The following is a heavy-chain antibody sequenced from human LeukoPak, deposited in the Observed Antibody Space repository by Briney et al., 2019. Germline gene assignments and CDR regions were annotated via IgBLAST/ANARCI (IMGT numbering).Heavy chain of an antibody. J-gene: IGHJ4*02. CDR2: ISGSGGST. Sequence: GGSLRLSCAASGFTFSSYAMSWVRQAPGKGLEWVSAISGSGGSTYYADSVKGRFTISRDNSKNTLYLQMNSLRAEDTAVYYCAKPGYISRAYFDYWGQRTLGTASS. D-gene: IGHD2-2*02. CDR3: AKPGYISRAYFDY. CDR1: GFTFSSYA. V-gene: IGHV3-23*01.